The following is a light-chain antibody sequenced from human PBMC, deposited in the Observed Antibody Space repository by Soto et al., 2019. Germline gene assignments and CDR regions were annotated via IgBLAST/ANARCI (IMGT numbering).Light chain of an antibody. CDR2: EGS. J-gene: IGLJ2*01. V-gene: IGLV2-23*01. Sequence: QSALTQPASVSGSPGQSITISCTGTSSDVGSYNPVSWYQQHPGKAPKLMIYEGSKRPSGVSNRFSGSKSGNTASLTISGLQAEDEADYYCCSYAGSSTLVVFGGGTKPTVL. CDR1: SSDVGSYNP. CDR3: CSYAGSSTLVV.